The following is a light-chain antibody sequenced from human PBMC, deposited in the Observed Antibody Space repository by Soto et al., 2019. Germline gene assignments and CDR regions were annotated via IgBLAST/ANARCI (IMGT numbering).Light chain of an antibody. CDR1: QSVDSTF. V-gene: IGKV3-20*01. CDR3: QYYGSSPQA. CDR2: DAS. Sequence: EIVLTQSPGTLSLSPGERATLSCRASQSVDSTFLAWYQQKPGQAPSLLIYDASIRATGIPDRFSASGSGTDFTLTISRLEPEDFAVYYCQYYGSSPQAFGQGTKVDI. J-gene: IGKJ1*01.